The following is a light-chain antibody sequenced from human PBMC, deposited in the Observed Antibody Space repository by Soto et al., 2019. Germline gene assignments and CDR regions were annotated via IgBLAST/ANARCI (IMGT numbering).Light chain of an antibody. V-gene: IGKV3-11*01. J-gene: IGKJ5*01. CDR1: QSVSSS. Sequence: EIVLTHSPAPRSLSQWQIPTLSCRASQSVSSSLAWYQQKPGQAPRLLIYDASNRATGIPARFSGSGSGTDFTLTISCLEAEDFAVYYCQQRSNWPITFGQGTRLEIK. CDR3: QQRSNWPIT. CDR2: DAS.